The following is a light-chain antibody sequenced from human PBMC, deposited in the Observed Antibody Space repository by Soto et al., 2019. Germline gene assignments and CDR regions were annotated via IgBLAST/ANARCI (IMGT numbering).Light chain of an antibody. CDR1: SSDVGSYNL. Sequence: QSALTQPASVSGSPGQSITISCTGTSSDVGSYNLVSRYQQHPGKAPKFMIYEATKRPSGVSNRFSGSKSGNTASLTISGLQAEDEADYYCCSYAGSSTYVFGTGSKLTVL. CDR3: CSYAGSSTYV. J-gene: IGLJ1*01. CDR2: EAT. V-gene: IGLV2-23*01.